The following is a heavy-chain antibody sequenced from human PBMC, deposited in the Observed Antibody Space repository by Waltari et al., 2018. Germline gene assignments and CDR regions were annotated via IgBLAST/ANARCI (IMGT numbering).Heavy chain of an antibody. CDR2: VSIDGRSQ. D-gene: IGHD1-26*01. CDR3: ARHMLALGDGDS. V-gene: IGHV3-30*02. J-gene: IGHJ4*02. CDR1: GFTFSCCA. Sequence: QVQLVESGGGVVQPGGSLRPSCAGSGFTFSCCAMHWVRQAPGKGLEWVAFVSIDGRSQYYRDSVKGRFTISRDNSENTVYLQMNSLRPEDTAVYYCARHMLALGDGDSWGQGTVVTVSS.